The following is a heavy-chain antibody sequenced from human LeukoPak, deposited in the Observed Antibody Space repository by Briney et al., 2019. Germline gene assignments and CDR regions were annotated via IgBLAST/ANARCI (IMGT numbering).Heavy chain of an antibody. CDR1: GGSISSYY. V-gene: IGHV4-59*01. CDR2: IYYSGGT. CDR3: ARGDYGDYVWYFDL. D-gene: IGHD4-17*01. Sequence: PSETLSLTCTVSGGSISSYYWSWIRQPPGKGLEWIGYIYYSGGTNYNPSLKSRVTISVDTSKNQFSLKLSSVTAADTAVYYCARGDYGDYVWYFDLWGRGTLVTVSS. J-gene: IGHJ2*01.